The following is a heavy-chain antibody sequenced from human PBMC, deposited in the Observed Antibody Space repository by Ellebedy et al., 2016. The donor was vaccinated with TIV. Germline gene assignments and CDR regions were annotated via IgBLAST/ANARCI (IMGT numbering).Heavy chain of an antibody. J-gene: IGHJ4*02. D-gene: IGHD6-19*01. CDR3: ARAGRGSGRHYFDH. CDR1: GFIFSRLG. CDR2: IWFDGNTQ. Sequence: GESLKISCAASGFIFSRLGMHWVRQAPGKGLEWVAVIWFDGNTQYYADSVRGRFTISRDNSKDTLYLQMDTLRAEDTASYYWARAGRGSGRHYFDHWGQGTLVTVSS. V-gene: IGHV3-33*03.